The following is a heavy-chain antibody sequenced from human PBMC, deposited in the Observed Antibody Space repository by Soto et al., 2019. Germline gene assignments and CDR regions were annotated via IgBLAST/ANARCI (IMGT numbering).Heavy chain of an antibody. J-gene: IGHJ4*02. Sequence: SETLSLTCTVSGGSITTYYWSWIRQPAGQGLEWIGLIYSGGSTNYNPSLRSRVTVSVDMSKNQFSLTLSSVTAADTAVYYCARGSGWFVVFSFDYLGQRTLGTVPS. CDR2: IYSGGST. V-gene: IGHV4-4*07. D-gene: IGHD3-10*01. CDR1: GGSITTYY. CDR3: ARGSGWFVVFSFDY.